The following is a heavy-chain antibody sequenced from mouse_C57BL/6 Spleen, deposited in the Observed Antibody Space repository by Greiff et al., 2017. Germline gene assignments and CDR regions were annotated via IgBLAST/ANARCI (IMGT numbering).Heavy chain of an antibody. CDR3: TRDGYGAY. CDR1: GYTFTDYE. J-gene: IGHJ3*01. V-gene: IGHV1-15*01. D-gene: IGHD2-2*01. CDR2: IDPETGGT. Sequence: QVQLQQSGAELVRPGASVTLSCKASGYTFTDYEMHWVKQTPVHGLEWIGAIDPETGGTAYNQKFKGKAILTADKSSSTAYMERRSLTSEDSAVYYCTRDGYGAYWGQGTLVTVSA.